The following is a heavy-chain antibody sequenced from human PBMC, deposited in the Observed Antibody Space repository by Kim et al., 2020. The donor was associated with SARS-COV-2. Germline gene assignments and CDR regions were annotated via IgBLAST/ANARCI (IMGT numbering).Heavy chain of an antibody. CDR1: GGSISSYY. V-gene: IGHV4-59*08. CDR3: ARHARYSSSWWDYYGMDV. J-gene: IGHJ6*02. CDR2: IYYSGST. D-gene: IGHD6-13*01. Sequence: SETLSLTCTVSGGSISSYYWSWIRQPPGKGLEWIGYIYYSGSTNYNPSLKSRVTISVDTSKNQFSLKLSSVTAADTAVYYCARHARYSSSWWDYYGMDVWGQGTTVTVSS.